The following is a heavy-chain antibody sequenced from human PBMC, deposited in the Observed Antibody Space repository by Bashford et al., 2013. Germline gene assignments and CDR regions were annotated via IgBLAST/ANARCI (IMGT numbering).Heavy chain of an antibody. CDR1: GGSISSYY. Sequence: SSETLSLTCTVSGGSISSYYWSWIRQPPGKGLEWIGYIYYSGSTNYNPSLKSRVTISVDTSKNQFSLKLSSVTAADTAVYYCARGCVDGSSWYGSPYNYYYYYGMDVVGTKGDHGHRLL. CDR2: IYYSGST. J-gene: IGHJ6*04. D-gene: IGHD6-13*01. V-gene: IGHV4-59*01. CDR3: ARGCVDGSSWYGSPYNYYYYYGMDV.